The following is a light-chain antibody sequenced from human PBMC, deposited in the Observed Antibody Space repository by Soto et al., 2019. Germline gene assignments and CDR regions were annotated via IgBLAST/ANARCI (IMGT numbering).Light chain of an antibody. J-gene: IGLJ1*01. V-gene: IGLV2-8*01. CDR2: GVT. CDR1: SSDVGGYNY. Sequence: QSALTQPTSASVSPGQSVTISCTGTSSDVGGYNYVSWYQQHPGKAPKLIMYGVTHRPSGVPDRFSGSKSGNTASLTVSGLQAEDEADYYCSAYTGSKNYVFGTGTKLTVL. CDR3: SAYTGSKNYV.